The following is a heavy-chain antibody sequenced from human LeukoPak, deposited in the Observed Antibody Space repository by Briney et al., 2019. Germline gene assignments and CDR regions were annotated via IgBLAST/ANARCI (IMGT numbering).Heavy chain of an antibody. J-gene: IGHJ6*03. Sequence: SETLSLTCTVSGGSISSGSYYWSWIRQPAGKGLEWIGRIYTSGSTNYNPSLKSRVTIPVDTSKNQFSLKLSSVTAADTAVYYCAAYCSGGSCYSSDYYYYMDVWGKGTTVTISS. CDR1: GGSISSGSYY. CDR3: AAYCSGGSCYSSDYYYYMDV. CDR2: IYTSGST. V-gene: IGHV4-61*02. D-gene: IGHD2-15*01.